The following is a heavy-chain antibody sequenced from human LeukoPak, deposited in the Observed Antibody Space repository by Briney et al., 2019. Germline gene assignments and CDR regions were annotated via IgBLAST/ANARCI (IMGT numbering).Heavy chain of an antibody. CDR2: IKQDGSEK. Sequence: GGSLRLSCAASGFTFSSYWMSWVRQAPGKGLEWVANIKQDGSEKYYVDSVKGRFTIPRDNAKNSLYLQMNSLRAEDTAVYYCARDQGIAVARNNWFDPWGQGTLVTVSS. D-gene: IGHD6-19*01. CDR3: ARDQGIAVARNNWFDP. V-gene: IGHV3-7*04. J-gene: IGHJ5*02. CDR1: GFTFSSYW.